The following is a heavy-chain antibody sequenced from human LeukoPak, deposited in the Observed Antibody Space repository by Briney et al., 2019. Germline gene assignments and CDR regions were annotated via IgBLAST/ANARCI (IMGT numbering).Heavy chain of an antibody. Sequence: PGVSLTLSCVASGFTFSTYWMSWARQAPGMGLQWVAYIKTDGSEINHVDSVKGRFSISRDNAKNSLFLQMDSLRVEDTAVYFCARGSGRYPELWGQGELVTVSS. CDR3: ARGSGRYPEL. V-gene: IGHV3-7*01. CDR1: GFTFSTYW. CDR2: IKTDGSEI. D-gene: IGHD3-16*02. J-gene: IGHJ1*01.